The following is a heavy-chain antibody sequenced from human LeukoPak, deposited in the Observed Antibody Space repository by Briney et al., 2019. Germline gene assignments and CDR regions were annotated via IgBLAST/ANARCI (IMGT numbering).Heavy chain of an antibody. V-gene: IGHV3-30-3*01. CDR2: ISYDGSNK. CDR3: ARVGDYGDYVLDY. Sequence: PGGSLRLSCAASGFTFSSYAMHWVRQAPGKGLEWVAVISYDGSNKCYADSVKGRFTISRDNSKNTLYLQMNSLRAEDTAVYYCARVGDYGDYVLDYWGQGTLVTVSS. D-gene: IGHD4-17*01. J-gene: IGHJ4*02. CDR1: GFTFSSYA.